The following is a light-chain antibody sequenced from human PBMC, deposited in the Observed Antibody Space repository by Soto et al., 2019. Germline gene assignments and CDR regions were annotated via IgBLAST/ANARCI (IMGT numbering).Light chain of an antibody. V-gene: IGLV1-44*01. Sequence: QSALTQPPSASGTPGQRVTISCSGSISNIGSSTVTWYQQLPGTAPKLLIYSNNQRPSGVPDRFSGSKSGTSASLAISGLQSEDEADYYCAAWDDSLNGHVFGTGTKLTVL. CDR1: ISNIGSST. J-gene: IGLJ1*01. CDR3: AAWDDSLNGHV. CDR2: SNN.